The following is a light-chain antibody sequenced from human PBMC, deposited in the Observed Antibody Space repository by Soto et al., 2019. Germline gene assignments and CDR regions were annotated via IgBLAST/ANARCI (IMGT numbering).Light chain of an antibody. CDR2: DVI. Sequence: QSALTQPPSASGSPGQSVTISCTGTSSDLGGYNYVSWYQQHPGKAPKVVIYDVIKRPSGVPDRFSGSKSGSTASLTVSGLRPDHESDYYCRSYAATNNGLVFGTGTKLTVL. CDR3: RSYAATNNGLV. CDR1: SSDLGGYNY. V-gene: IGLV2-8*01. J-gene: IGLJ1*01.